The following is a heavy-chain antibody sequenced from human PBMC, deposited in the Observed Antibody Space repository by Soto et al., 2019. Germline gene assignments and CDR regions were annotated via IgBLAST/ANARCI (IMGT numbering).Heavy chain of an antibody. Sequence: EVQLLESGGGLVQPGGSLRLSCAASGFTFSSYAMSWVRQAPGKGLEWVSAISGSGGSTYYADSVKGRFTISRDNSKNTLYLQMNSLRAEDTAVYDCAKDPSLTIFGVVTLDDWGQGTLVTVSS. CDR1: GFTFSSYA. J-gene: IGHJ4*02. V-gene: IGHV3-23*01. D-gene: IGHD3-3*01. CDR2: ISGSGGST. CDR3: AKDPSLTIFGVVTLDD.